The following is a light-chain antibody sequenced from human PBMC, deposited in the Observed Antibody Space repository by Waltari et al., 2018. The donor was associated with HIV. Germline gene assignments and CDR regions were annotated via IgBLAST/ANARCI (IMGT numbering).Light chain of an antibody. CDR1: SSNIGAASD. Sequence: QSVLTQPPSVSGAPGPRVTISCTGSSSNIGAASDVQWYTPLPGTAPKVLIYDNNKRPSVVPDRFSGSKSGPSASLAITGLQAEDEADYYCQSYDSSLGGSVFGGGTKVTVL. CDR2: DNN. V-gene: IGLV1-40*01. CDR3: QSYDSSLGGSV. J-gene: IGLJ2*01.